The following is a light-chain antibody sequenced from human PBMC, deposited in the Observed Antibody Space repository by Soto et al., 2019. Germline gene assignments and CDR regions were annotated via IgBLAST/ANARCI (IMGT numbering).Light chain of an antibody. CDR1: SGYSNYK. Sequence: QLVLTQPPSASASLGASVTLTCTLSSGYSNYKVDWYQQRPGKGPRFVMRVGTGGIVGSKGDGIPDRFSVLGSGLNRYLTIKNIQEEDESDYSCGADHGSGSNFVVVFGGGTKLPVL. CDR2: VGTGGIVG. CDR3: GADHGSGSNFVVV. J-gene: IGLJ2*01. V-gene: IGLV9-49*01.